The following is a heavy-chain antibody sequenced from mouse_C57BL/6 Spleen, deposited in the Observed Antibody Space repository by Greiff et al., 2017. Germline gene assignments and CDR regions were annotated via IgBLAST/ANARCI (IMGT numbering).Heavy chain of an antibody. CDR3: ARSGNYYGTSDWFAY. J-gene: IGHJ3*01. CDR2: IYPRSGNT. D-gene: IGHD1-1*01. CDR1: GYTFTSYG. Sequence: QVQLQQSGAELARPGASVKLSCKASGYTFTSYGISWVKQRTGQGLEWIGEIYPRSGNTYYNEKFKGKATLTADKSSSTAYMGLRSLTSEDSAVYFCARSGNYYGTSDWFAYWGQGTLVTVSA. V-gene: IGHV1-81*01.